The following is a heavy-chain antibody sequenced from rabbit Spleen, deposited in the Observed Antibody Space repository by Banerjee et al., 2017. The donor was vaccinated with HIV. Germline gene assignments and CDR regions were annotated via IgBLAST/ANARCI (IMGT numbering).Heavy chain of an antibody. CDR2: IDAGSSGFT. D-gene: IGHD8-1*01. CDR1: GVSFSISSY. Sequence: QEQLEESGGDLVKPGASLTLTCTASGVSFSISSYMCWVRQAPGKGLEWIACIDAGSSGFTYFATWAKGRFTISKTSSTTATLQMTRLTAADTATYFCARDTGSSFSSYGMDLWGQGTLVTFS. CDR3: ARDTGSSFSSYGMDL. J-gene: IGHJ6*01. V-gene: IGHV1S45*01.